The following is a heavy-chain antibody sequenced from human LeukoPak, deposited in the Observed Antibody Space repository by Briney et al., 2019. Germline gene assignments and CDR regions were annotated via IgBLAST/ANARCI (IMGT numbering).Heavy chain of an antibody. D-gene: IGHD3-22*01. CDR1: GGSISSYY. J-gene: IGHJ3*02. V-gene: IGHV4-4*09. CDR2: IYTSGST. Sequence: SETLSLTCTVSGGSISSYYWSWIRQPPGKGLEWIGYIYTSGSTNYNPSLKSRVTISVDTSKNQFSLKLSSVTAADTAVYYCARRYSSGYSAVAFDIWGQRTMVTVSS. CDR3: ARRYSSGYSAVAFDI.